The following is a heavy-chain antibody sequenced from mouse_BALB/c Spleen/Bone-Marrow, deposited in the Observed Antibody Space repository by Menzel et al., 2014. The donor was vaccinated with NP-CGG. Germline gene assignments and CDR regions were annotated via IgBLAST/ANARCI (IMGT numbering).Heavy chain of an antibody. CDR3: ARDDYGRGY. D-gene: IGHD1-1*01. J-gene: IGHJ2*01. CDR1: GFTFTDYY. Sequence: EVQVVESGGGLVQPGGSLRLSCATSGFTFTDYYMSWVRQPPGKALEWLGFIRNKPNGYTTEYSASVKGRFTISGDNSQSILYLQMNTLRAEDSATYYCARDDYGRGYWGQGTTLTVSS. V-gene: IGHV7-3*02. CDR2: IRNKPNGYTT.